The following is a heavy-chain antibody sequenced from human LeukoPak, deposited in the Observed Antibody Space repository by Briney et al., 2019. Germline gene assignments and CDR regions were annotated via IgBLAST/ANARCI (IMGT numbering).Heavy chain of an antibody. CDR1: GFTFSNVW. CDR3: TTNAGTYGIDV. CDR2: IKSKTDGETT. D-gene: IGHD1-26*01. J-gene: IGHJ3*01. Sequence: GGSLRLSCAASGFTFSNVWMGWVRQAPGKGLEWVGRIKSKTDGETTDYAASVKDRFSVSRDDSKDTLYLQMSSLKAEDTAIYYCTTNAGTYGIDVWGRGTMVTVSS. V-gene: IGHV3-15*01.